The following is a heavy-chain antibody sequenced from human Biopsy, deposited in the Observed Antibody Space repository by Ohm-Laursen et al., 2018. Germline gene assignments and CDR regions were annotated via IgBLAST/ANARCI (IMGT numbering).Heavy chain of an antibody. CDR3: ARAIGSSYGYLKGFDL. CDR1: GFTFSKFS. CDR2: IYRDGYER. J-gene: IGHJ2*01. V-gene: IGHV3-7*01. Sequence: SLRLSCAASGFTFSKFSMIWVRQAPGKGLEWVADIYRDGYERYYVDSVKGRFTISRDNAKRSLYLQMDSLRGADTAVYFCARAIGSSYGYLKGFDLWGRGTLVTVSS. D-gene: IGHD5-18*01.